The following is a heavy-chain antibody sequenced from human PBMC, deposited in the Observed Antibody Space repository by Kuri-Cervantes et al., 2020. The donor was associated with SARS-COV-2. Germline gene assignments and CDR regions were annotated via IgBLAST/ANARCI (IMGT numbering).Heavy chain of an antibody. D-gene: IGHD4-11*01. CDR1: GFTFSNAW. CDR3: ARFSDYSNYVLYYYYYMDV. J-gene: IGHJ6*03. Sequence: GGSLRLSCAASGFTFSNAWMSWVRQAPGKGLEWLSYISSDGLTTEYADSVKGRFTVSRDNAENSLYLQMNSLGAEDTAVYYCARFSDYSNYVLYYYYYMDVWGKGTTVTVSS. CDR2: ISSDGLTT. V-gene: IGHV3-11*04.